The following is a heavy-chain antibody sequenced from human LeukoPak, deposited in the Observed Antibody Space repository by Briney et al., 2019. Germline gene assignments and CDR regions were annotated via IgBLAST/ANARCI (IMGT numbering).Heavy chain of an antibody. D-gene: IGHD3-10*01. J-gene: IGHJ4*02. V-gene: IGHV3-30*04. CDR3: ARDGDYYGSGSYLDY. CDR1: GFTFSSHA. CDR2: ISYDGSNK. Sequence: PGGSLRLSCAASGFTFSSHAMHWVRQAPGKGLEWVAVISYDGSNKYYADSVKGRFTISRDNSKNTLYLQMNSLRAEDTAVYYCARDGDYYGSGSYLDYWGQGTLVTVSS.